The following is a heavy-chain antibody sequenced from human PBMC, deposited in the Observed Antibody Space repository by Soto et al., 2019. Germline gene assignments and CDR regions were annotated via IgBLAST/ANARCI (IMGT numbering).Heavy chain of an antibody. CDR2: ISRGSGDI. Sequence: EVQLLESGGGLVQPGGSLRLSCAASGFTFHIYPMTWVRQTPGKGLEWVSTISRGSGDIQYADSVKGRFTLTRDDSKKTLYLQMNGLRAEDSAVYYCARRGERWLPEEYWGQGTLVTVSS. CDR3: ARRGERWLPEEY. V-gene: IGHV3-23*01. D-gene: IGHD6-19*01. CDR1: GFTFHIYP. J-gene: IGHJ4*02.